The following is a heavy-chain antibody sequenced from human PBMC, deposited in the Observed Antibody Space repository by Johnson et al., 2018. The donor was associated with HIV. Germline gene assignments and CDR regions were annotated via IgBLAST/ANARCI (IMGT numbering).Heavy chain of an antibody. CDR1: GFTFSNAW. Sequence: VHLVESGGGLVKPGGSLRLSCAASGFTFSNAWMTWVRQAPGRGLEWVGRIKSKTDGSNTNYADSVKGRFTISRDNAKKTLYLQMNSLRAEDTAVYYCARDSGGKYYIMDAFDIWGQGTMVTVSS. CDR2: IKSKTDGSNT. V-gene: IGHV3-15*01. CDR3: ARDSGGKYYIMDAFDI. J-gene: IGHJ3*02. D-gene: IGHD1-26*01.